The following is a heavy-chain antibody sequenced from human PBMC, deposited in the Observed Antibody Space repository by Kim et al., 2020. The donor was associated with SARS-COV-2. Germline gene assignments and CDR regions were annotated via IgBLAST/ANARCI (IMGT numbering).Heavy chain of an antibody. CDR3: ARDREKPGIAVAGYNW. J-gene: IGHJ5*01. CDR2: IYYSGST. CDR1: GGSISSSSYY. V-gene: IGHV4-39*07. Sequence: SETLSLTCTVSGGSISSSSYYWGWIRQPPGKGLEWIGSIYYSGSTYYNPSLKSRVTISVDTSKNQFSLKLSSVTAADTSGYYWARDREKPGIAVAGYNW. D-gene: IGHD6-19*01.